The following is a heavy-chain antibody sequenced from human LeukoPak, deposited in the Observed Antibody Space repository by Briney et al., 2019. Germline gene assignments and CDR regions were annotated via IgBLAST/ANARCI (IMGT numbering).Heavy chain of an antibody. CDR3: ASGTYSSSY. CDR1: GYTFTSYD. J-gene: IGHJ4*02. D-gene: IGHD6-13*01. Sequence: ASVKVSCKASGYTFTSYDINWGRQATGQGLEWMGWMNTTSGNAGYAQHFQGRVPMTRTTSIRTAYMELSSLRSEDTAVYYCASGTYSSSYWGQGTLVTVSS. CDR2: MNTTSGNA. V-gene: IGHV1-8*01.